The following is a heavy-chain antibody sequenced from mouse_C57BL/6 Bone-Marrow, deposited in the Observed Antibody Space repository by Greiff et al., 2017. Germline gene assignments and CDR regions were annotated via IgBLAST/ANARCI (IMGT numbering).Heavy chain of an antibody. CDR1: GFTFTDYY. CDR2: ISHKANGYTT. V-gene: IGHV7-3*01. CDR3: ARGFPSPY. J-gene: IGHJ2*01. Sequence: EVKLQQSGGGLVQPGGSLSFSCAASGFTFTDYYMSWVRQPPGKALEWLGFISHKANGYTTEYSASVKGRFTISRSNSQSILYLQMNALRAEDIATYDCARGFPSPYWGQGTTLTVSS.